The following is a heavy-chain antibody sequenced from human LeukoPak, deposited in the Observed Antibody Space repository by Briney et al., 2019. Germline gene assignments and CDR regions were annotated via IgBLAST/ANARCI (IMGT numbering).Heavy chain of an antibody. CDR2: ISTYNGHT. D-gene: IGHD5-18*01. Sequence: ASVKVSCKASGYTFTSYGISWVRQAPGQGLEWMGWISTYNGHTNYARKVQGRVTMTTDTSTSTAYMELSSLRSEDTAVYYCARENTAMVSPTFDYWGLGTLVTVSS. V-gene: IGHV1-18*01. J-gene: IGHJ4*02. CDR3: ARENTAMVSPTFDY. CDR1: GYTFTSYG.